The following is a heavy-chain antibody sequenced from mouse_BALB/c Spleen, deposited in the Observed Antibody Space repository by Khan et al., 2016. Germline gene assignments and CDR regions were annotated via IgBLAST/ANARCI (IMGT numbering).Heavy chain of an antibody. CDR3: ARRVYGNSWYFDV. V-gene: IGHV4-1*02. CDR2: INPDSSTI. Sequence: EVKLLESGGGLVQPGGSLKLSCAASGFDFSRYWMSWVRQAPGKGLEWIGEINPDSSTINYTPSLKDKFIISRDNAKNTLYLQMSKVRSEDTVLYYCARRVYGNSWYFDVWGAGTTVTVSS. CDR1: GFDFSRYW. D-gene: IGHD2-10*02. J-gene: IGHJ1*01.